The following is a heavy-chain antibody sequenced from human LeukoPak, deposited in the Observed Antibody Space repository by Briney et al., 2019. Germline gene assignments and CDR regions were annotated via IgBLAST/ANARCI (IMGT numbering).Heavy chain of an antibody. Sequence: GGSLRLSCAASGFTFSDYYMSWIRQAPGRGLEWVSYISSSGSTIYYADSVKGRFTISRDNAKNSLYLQMNSLRAEDTAVYYCARDNPFYDYVWGSYRFLFDYWGQGTLVTVSS. CDR3: ARDNPFYDYVWGSYRFLFDY. CDR2: ISSSGSTI. CDR1: GFTFSDYY. V-gene: IGHV3-11*04. D-gene: IGHD3-16*02. J-gene: IGHJ4*02.